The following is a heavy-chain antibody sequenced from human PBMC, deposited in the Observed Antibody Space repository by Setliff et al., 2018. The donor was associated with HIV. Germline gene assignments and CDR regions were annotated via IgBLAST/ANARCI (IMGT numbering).Heavy chain of an antibody. D-gene: IGHD6-19*01. Sequence: SETLSLTCTVSGGSISSNSYYWGWIRQPPGKGLEWIGSIYQSGSIYYNPSLQSRVTISVDSSKNQFSLNLFSVTAADTAVYYCARPRRVRSRAWYWFDIWGQGTLVTGSS. CDR2: IYQSGSI. CDR3: ARPRRVRSRAWYWFDI. CDR1: GGSISSNSYY. J-gene: IGHJ5*02. V-gene: IGHV4-39*07.